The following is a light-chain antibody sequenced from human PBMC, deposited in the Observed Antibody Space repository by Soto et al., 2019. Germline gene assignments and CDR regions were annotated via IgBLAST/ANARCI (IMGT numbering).Light chain of an antibody. V-gene: IGKV3-20*01. CDR2: GAS. CDR1: QTVSSNY. CDR3: QQYTGPPTT. J-gene: IGKJ5*01. Sequence: EIILTQSPDTLSLSPGERATLSCRASQTVSSNYLAWCQQRPGQAPRLLIYGASTRAAGIPDRFSGSGSGTEFTLTITRLKPEDSAVYFCQQYTGPPTTFGQGTRLEIK.